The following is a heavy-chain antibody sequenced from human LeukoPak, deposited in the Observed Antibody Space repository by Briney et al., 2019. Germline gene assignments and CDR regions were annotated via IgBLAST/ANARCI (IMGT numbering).Heavy chain of an antibody. V-gene: IGHV4-30-2*01. Sequence: SETLSLTCAVSGGSISSGGYSWSWIRQPPGKGLEWIGYIYHSGSTYYSPSLKSRVTISVDRSKNQFSLKLSSVTAADTAVYYCARVRGDYYYGMDVWGQGTTVTVSS. D-gene: IGHD3-10*01. CDR3: ARVRGDYYYGMDV. J-gene: IGHJ6*02. CDR1: GGSISSGGYS. CDR2: IYHSGST.